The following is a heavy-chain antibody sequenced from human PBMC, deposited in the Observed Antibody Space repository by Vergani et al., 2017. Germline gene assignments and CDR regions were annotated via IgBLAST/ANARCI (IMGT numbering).Heavy chain of an antibody. CDR3: ARDSGGWSPFDY. J-gene: IGHJ4*02. CDR1: GFTFTSYY. V-gene: IGHV1-46*01. D-gene: IGHD6-19*01. CDR2: INPSGGST. Sequence: VQLVQSGAEVKKPGASVKVSCKASGFTFTSYYMHWVRQAPGQGLGWMGIINPSGGSTSYAQKFQGRVTMTSDTSTSTVYMGLSSLRSEDTAVYYCARDSGGWSPFDYWGQGTLVTVSS.